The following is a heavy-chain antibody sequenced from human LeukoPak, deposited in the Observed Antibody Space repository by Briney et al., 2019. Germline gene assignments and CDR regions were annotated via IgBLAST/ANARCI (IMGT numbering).Heavy chain of an antibody. D-gene: IGHD5-18*01. CDR2: ISHSSSYI. CDR3: AREDTSMGSDY. Sequence: SCAASGFTFSRYSMNWVRQAPGKGLEWVSSISHSSSYIYYADAVKGRFTISRDNAKNSLYLQMNSLRVEDTAVYYCAREDTSMGSDYWGQGTLVTVSS. CDR1: GFTFSRYS. J-gene: IGHJ4*02. V-gene: IGHV3-21*01.